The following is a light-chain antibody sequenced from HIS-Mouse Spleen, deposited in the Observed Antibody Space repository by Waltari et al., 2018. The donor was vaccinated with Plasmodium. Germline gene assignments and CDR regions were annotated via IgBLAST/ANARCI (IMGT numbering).Light chain of an antibody. CDR3: LQDYNYPYT. CDR1: QGIRND. CDR2: AAS. J-gene: IGKJ2*01. V-gene: IGKV1-6*01. Sequence: AIPMTQSPSSLSASVGDRVPITCRASQGIRNDLGWYQQKPGKAPKLLISAASSLQSGVPSRFSGSGSGTDFTLTISSLQPEDFATYYCLQDYNYPYTFGQGTKLEIK.